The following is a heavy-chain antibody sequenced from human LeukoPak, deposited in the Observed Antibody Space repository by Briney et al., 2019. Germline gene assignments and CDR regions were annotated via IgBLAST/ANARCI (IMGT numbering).Heavy chain of an antibody. CDR1: GFTFSSYW. J-gene: IGHJ4*02. CDR2: IKQDGSEK. CDR3: ARFGLRKLYSYGSFFDY. D-gene: IGHD5-18*01. Sequence: PGGSLRLSCAASGFTFSSYWMSWVRQAPGKGLEWVANIKQDGSEKYYVDSVKGRFTISRDNAKNSLYLQMNSLRAEDTAVYYCARFGLRKLYSYGSFFDYWGQGTLVTVSS. V-gene: IGHV3-7*01.